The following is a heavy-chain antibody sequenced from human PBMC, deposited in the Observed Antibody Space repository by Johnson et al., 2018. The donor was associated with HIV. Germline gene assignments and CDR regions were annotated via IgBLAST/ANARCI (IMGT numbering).Heavy chain of an antibody. V-gene: IGHV3-11*04. CDR1: GFTFSDYY. D-gene: IGHD1-7*01. CDR3: AKDRGSPGTPAAFDI. J-gene: IGHJ3*02. CDR2: ISSDGSTI. Sequence: VQLVESGGGLVQPGGSLRLSCAASGFTFSDYYMSWIRQAPGKGLEWVSYISSDGSTIYYADSMKGRFTISRDNAKNSLYLQMNSLRAEDTAVYYCAKDRGSPGTPAAFDIWGQGTMVTVSS.